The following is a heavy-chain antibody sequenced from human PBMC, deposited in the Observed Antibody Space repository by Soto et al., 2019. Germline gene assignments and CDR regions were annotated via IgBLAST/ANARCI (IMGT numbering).Heavy chain of an antibody. V-gene: IGHV4-30-2*01. CDR3: AKMFYDGRGFSGALHL. Sequence: QLQLQESGSRLVKPSQTLSLTCAVSGGTISRGDFSWCWIRQPPGKELEWIGSIYESGSTYHNEVLRGLATLSAGRPQNAVSLTLRSVTAADTAIYCCAKMFYDGRGFSGALHLWCRGIQVSVSS. CDR1: GGTISRGDFS. D-gene: IGHD3-22*01. J-gene: IGHJ5*02. CDR2: IYESGST.